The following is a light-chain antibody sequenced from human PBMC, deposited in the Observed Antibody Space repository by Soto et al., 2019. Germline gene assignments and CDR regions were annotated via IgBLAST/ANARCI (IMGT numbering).Light chain of an antibody. CDR3: AGWDDSLSGYV. J-gene: IGLJ1*01. CDR2: RNG. V-gene: IGLV1-47*01. Sequence: QSVLTQPPSASGTPGQRVTISCSGSSSNIGNNNVYWYQQHPETAPKLLISRNGQRPSGVPDRFSGSKSGTSASLAISGLRSEDEADYYCAGWDDSLSGYVFGPGTKLTVL. CDR1: SSNIGNNN.